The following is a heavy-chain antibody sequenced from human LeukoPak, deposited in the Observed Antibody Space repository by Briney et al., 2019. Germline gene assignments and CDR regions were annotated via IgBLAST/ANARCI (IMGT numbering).Heavy chain of an antibody. Sequence: SETLSLTCTVSGGSISSSSYYWGWIRQPPGKGLEWIGSIYYSGNTYYNPSLKSRVTTSVDTSKNQFSLRLSSVTAADTAVYYCARGPSRRAVSITTRRANYYFDYWGQGTLVTVSS. CDR2: IYYSGNT. CDR1: GGSISSSSYY. J-gene: IGHJ4*02. CDR3: ARGPSRRAVSITTRRANYYFDY. D-gene: IGHD3-22*01. V-gene: IGHV4-39*07.